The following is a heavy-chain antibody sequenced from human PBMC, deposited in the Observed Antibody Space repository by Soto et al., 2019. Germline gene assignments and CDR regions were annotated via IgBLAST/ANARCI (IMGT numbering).Heavy chain of an antibody. V-gene: IGHV4-38-2*01. Sequence: SETLSLTCSVSGDSIISIYHWAWIRQPPGRSLEWIASIFHTGTTYYIPSLKSRVTISVDTSKNQFSLKLSSVTAADTAVYYCARHGLRLGSGNSPTLEGMDVWGQGTTVTVSS. CDR1: GDSIISIYH. CDR3: ARHGLRLGSGNSPTLEGMDV. CDR2: IFHTGTT. J-gene: IGHJ6*02. D-gene: IGHD3-10*02.